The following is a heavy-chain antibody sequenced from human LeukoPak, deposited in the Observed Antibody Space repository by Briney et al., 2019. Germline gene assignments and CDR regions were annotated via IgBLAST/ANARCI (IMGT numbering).Heavy chain of an antibody. Sequence: PGGSLRLSCAASGFTFSSYEMNWVRQAPGKGLEWVSYISSSGSTIYYADSVKGRFTISRDNAKNSLYLQMNSLRAEDTAVYYCAKIHITGIATNWFDPWGQGTLVTVSS. D-gene: IGHD6-13*01. CDR3: AKIHITGIATNWFDP. CDR1: GFTFSSYE. J-gene: IGHJ5*02. CDR2: ISSSGSTI. V-gene: IGHV3-48*03.